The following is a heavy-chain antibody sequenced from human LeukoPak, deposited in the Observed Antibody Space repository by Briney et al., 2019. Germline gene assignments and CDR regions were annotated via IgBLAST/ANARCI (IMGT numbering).Heavy chain of an antibody. V-gene: IGHV3-21*01. CDR1: GFTFSSYS. J-gene: IGHJ4*02. CDR3: VRGAAATLFDY. D-gene: IGHD1-26*01. Sequence: PGGSLRLSCAASGFTFSSYSMNWVRQAPGKGLEWVSSITSSSTYIYYADSVKGRFSISRDNTHNSLSLRMNSLGAEDTAVYHCVRGAAATLFDYWGQGTLVTVSS. CDR2: ITSSSTYI.